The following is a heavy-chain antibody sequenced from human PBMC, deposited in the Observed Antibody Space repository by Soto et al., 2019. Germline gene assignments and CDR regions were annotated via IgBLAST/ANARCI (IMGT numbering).Heavy chain of an antibody. CDR2: INHSGNT. V-gene: IGHV4-34*01. D-gene: IGHD6-13*01. CDR3: ARHHVRGRTIAGAAEF. Sequence: SEILSLTCAVYGGSFSGYYWSWIRQPPGKGLEWIGEINHSGNTNYNPSLKSRVTISVDTSKNQLLLNLSSVTAADTAMYYCARHHVRGRTIAGAAEFWGQGTLVTVSS. J-gene: IGHJ4*02. CDR1: GGSFSGYY.